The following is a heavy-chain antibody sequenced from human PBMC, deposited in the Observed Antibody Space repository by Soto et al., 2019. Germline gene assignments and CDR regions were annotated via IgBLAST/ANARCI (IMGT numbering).Heavy chain of an antibody. J-gene: IGHJ4*02. V-gene: IGHV4-31*11. CDR1: GVSISTADYY. D-gene: IGHD2-8*02. CDR2: IYYSGTT. Sequence: TLSLTCAVTGVSISTADYYWSWIRHHPGKGLEWIGYIYYSGTTYYYPSLESRLTISLDTSKNQFSLKLTSVTAADTAVYYCARDKITGLFDYWGQGTLVTVSS. CDR3: ARDKITGLFDY.